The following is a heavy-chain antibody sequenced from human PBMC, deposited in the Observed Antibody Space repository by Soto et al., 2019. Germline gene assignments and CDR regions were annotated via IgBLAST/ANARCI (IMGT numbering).Heavy chain of an antibody. Sequence: QVQLVESGGGVVQPGRSLRLSCAASGFTFSSYAMHWVRQAPGKGLEWVAVISYDGSNKYYADYVKGRFTISRDNSKNTLYLQMNSLRAEDTAVYYCARASYDSSGYYPNPSYFDYWGQGTLVTVSS. D-gene: IGHD3-22*01. J-gene: IGHJ4*02. V-gene: IGHV3-30-3*01. CDR3: ARASYDSSGYYPNPSYFDY. CDR2: ISYDGSNK. CDR1: GFTFSSYA.